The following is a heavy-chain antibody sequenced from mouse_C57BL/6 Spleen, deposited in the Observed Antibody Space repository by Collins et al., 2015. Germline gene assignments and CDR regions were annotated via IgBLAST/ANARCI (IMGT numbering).Heavy chain of an antibody. Sequence: QVQLKQSGAELVKPGASVKISCKASGYTFTDYYINWVKQRPGQGLEWIGKIGLGSTSTYYNEKFKGKATLTADKSSSTAYMQLSSLTSEDSAVYFCARREAGIRYFDVWGTGTTVTVSS. CDR2: IGLGSTST. CDR1: GYTFTDYY. D-gene: IGHD4-1*01. J-gene: IGHJ1*03. V-gene: IGHV1-77*01. CDR3: ARREAGIRYFDV.